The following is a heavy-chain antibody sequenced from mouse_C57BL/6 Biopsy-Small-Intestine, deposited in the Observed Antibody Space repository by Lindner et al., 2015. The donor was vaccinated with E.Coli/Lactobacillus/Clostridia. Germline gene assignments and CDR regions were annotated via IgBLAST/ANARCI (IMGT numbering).Heavy chain of an antibody. D-gene: IGHD1-1*02. CDR2: INAGNGDT. J-gene: IGHJ2*02. CDR1: GYTFTEYA. CDR3: ARPGETFLGFVVMGPNFHH. V-gene: IGHV1-84*02. Sequence: SVKVSCKTSGYTFTEYAMHWVRQAPGQRLEWMGWINAGNGDTKYSQKFQGRVTITRDTSANTTYMDVSSLRSEDTAVYYCARPGETFLGFVVMGPNFHHWGQGTLGHRLL.